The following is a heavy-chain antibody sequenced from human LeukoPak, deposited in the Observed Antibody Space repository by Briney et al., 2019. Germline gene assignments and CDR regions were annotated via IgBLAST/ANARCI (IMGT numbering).Heavy chain of an antibody. CDR2: MNPNMGNT. CDR3: ARGYDSSGYYYYYYMDV. D-gene: IGHD3-22*01. J-gene: IGHJ6*03. Sequence: ASVKVSCKASGYTFTIYDINGVLQATGQGLEWMGWMNPNMGNTGYAQKFRGRVTITRNTSISTAYMELSSLRSEDTAVYYCARGYDSSGYYYYYYMDVWGKGTTVTVSS. V-gene: IGHV1-8*01. CDR1: GYTFTIYD.